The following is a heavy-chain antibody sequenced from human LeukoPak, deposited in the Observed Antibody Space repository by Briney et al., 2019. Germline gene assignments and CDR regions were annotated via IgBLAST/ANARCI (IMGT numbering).Heavy chain of an antibody. CDR3: ARAPGRRWLQLASSGDAFDI. CDR2: INSDGSST. V-gene: IGHV3-74*01. J-gene: IGHJ3*02. CDR1: GFSFSSYW. Sequence: GGSLRLSCAASGFSFSSYWMHWVRQDPGKGLVWVSRINSDGSSTSYADSVKGRFTISRDNAKNTLYPQMNSLRAEDTAVYYCARAPGRRWLQLASSGDAFDIWGQGTMVTVSS. D-gene: IGHD5-12*01.